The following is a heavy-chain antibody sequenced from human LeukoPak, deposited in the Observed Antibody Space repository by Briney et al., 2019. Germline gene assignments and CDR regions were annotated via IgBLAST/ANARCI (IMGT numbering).Heavy chain of an antibody. V-gene: IGHV1-69*04. J-gene: IGHJ4*02. CDR1: GGTFINYA. D-gene: IGHD2-8*02. CDR2: ITHLLDIP. Sequence: SVKVSCKASGGTFINYAITWVRQAPGQGLEWMGRITHLLDIPKYAQNFQGRITVSADKSTSTAYMELSSLRYEDTAVYYCASGNGYCTGGNCAGAYWGQGTLVTVSS. CDR3: ASGNGYCTGGNCAGAY.